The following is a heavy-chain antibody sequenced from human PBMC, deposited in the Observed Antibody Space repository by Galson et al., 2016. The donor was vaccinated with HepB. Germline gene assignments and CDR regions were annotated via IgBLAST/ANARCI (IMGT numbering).Heavy chain of an antibody. Sequence: LSLTCSVSDGSIRSGGYYGSWIRQHPRKGLEWIGYISNTGGTQYNPSLKSRVTISLDTSKNHFSLSLTSVTAADTAIYYCVRLGTAAAVANRRGSIYWSQGTRVTVSS. CDR1: DGSIRSGGYY. V-gene: IGHV4-31*03. J-gene: IGHJ4*02. D-gene: IGHD6-13*01. CDR2: ISNTGGT. CDR3: VRLGTAAAVANRRGSIY.